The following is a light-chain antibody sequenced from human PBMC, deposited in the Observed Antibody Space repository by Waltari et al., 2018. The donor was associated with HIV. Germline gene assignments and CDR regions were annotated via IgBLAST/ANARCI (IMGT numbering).Light chain of an antibody. Sequence: DIVMTQTPDSLIVSPGERASINCRTNQSLLYSPNHKNFLVWYQQKPGQPPKLLIYWASSRESGVPARFSGSGSGTKFTLTISSLQPEDVATYFCQQYFSTPWTVGQGTKV. V-gene: IGKV4-1*01. CDR2: WAS. CDR3: QQYFSTPWT. CDR1: QSLLYSPNHKNF. J-gene: IGKJ1*01.